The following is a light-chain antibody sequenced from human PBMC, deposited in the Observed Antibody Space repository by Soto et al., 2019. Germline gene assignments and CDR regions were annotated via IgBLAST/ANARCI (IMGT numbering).Light chain of an antibody. J-gene: IGKJ1*01. V-gene: IGKV1-39*01. CDR3: QQSYNTPRT. CDR1: QSISSS. Sequence: DIQMTQSPSSLSASVGDRVTITCRASQSISSSLNWYQQKPGKAPELLIYAASNLQSGGPSRFSGGGSGTDFTLTISSLQPEDFATYYCQQSYNTPRTFGQGPKVEVK. CDR2: AAS.